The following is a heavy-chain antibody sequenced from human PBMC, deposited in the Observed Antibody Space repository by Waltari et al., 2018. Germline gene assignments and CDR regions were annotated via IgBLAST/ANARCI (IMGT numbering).Heavy chain of an antibody. J-gene: IGHJ6*02. Sequence: EVQLVQSGAEVKKPGESLKIPCKDSGYNFRNNWIGGVRQMPGRGLEWMGIIYPDDPEIRYSPSFQGQVTISADRSINTAYLEWRSLKASDTALYFCARQDPKYQYAMAVWGQGTSVTVS. CDR2: IYPDDPEI. CDR1: GYNFRNNW. D-gene: IGHD2-2*01. CDR3: ARQDPKYQYAMAV. V-gene: IGHV5-51*01.